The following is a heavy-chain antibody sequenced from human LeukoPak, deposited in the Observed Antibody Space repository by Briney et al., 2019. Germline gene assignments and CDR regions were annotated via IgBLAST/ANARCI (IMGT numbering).Heavy chain of an antibody. Sequence: GGTLRLSCAASGFTFSTYWMSWVRQAPGKGLEWVANIKQDGSEKYYVDSVKGRFTISRDNAKNSQYLQMNSLRAEDTAVYYCARPRYCSGGNCYVDSWGQGTLATVSS. J-gene: IGHJ4*02. D-gene: IGHD2-15*01. V-gene: IGHV3-7*01. CDR1: GFTFSTYW. CDR2: IKQDGSEK. CDR3: ARPRYCSGGNCYVDS.